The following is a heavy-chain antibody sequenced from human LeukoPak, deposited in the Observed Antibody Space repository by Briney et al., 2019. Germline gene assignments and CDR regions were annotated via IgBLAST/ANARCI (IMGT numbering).Heavy chain of an antibody. J-gene: IGHJ5*02. CDR2: IHYSGST. D-gene: IGHD6-13*01. CDR1: GGSISSSSHY. V-gene: IGHV4-39*01. Sequence: SETLSLTCTVSGGSISSSSHYWGWIRQPPGKGLEWIGSIHYSGSTYYSPSLKSRGTISVDTSKNQFSLKLSSVTAADTAVYYCASWYSSSWQYWFDPWGQGTLVTVSS. CDR3: ASWYSSSWQYWFDP.